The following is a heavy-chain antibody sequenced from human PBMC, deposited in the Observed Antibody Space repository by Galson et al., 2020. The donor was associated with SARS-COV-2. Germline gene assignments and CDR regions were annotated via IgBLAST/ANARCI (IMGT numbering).Heavy chain of an antibody. J-gene: IGHJ3*02. CDR3: ARLHYCEYAPGAFDI. D-gene: IGHD4-17*01. Sequence: SETLSLTCAVSGTSISGGSYSWNWIRQPPGKGLEWIRYISHSGGTYYNPSLKSRVTISGDRSKNQFSLRLSSVTAADAAVYFCARLHYCEYAPGAFDIWGPGTRVTVAS. V-gene: IGHV4-30-2*01. CDR2: ISHSGGT. CDR1: GTSISGGSYS.